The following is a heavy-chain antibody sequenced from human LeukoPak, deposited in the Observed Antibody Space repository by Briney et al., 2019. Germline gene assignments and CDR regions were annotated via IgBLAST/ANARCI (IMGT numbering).Heavy chain of an antibody. J-gene: IGHJ4*02. CDR2: IYPGASDT. Sequence: GESLKISCKGSGYTFTSYWIGWVRQLPGKGLEWMGIIYPGASDTRYCPSFQGQVTNSVDKSIATPYLQCSSLKASDTAMYYCARQDCSGGSCSCDYWGKGTLVTVS. CDR3: ARQDCSGGSCSCDY. CDR1: GYTFTSYW. D-gene: IGHD2-15*01. V-gene: IGHV5-51*01.